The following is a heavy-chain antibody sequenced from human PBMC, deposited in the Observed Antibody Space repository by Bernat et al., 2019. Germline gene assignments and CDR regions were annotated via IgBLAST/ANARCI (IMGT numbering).Heavy chain of an antibody. D-gene: IGHD2-21*01. Sequence: EVRLVESGGGLVKPGGSLTLSCAASGFTFIDAWMSWVRRAPGKGLEWVARIKSKRDGATTEFAAPVKGRFTISRDESRNRVFLQMNNLKTEDTALYYCAADIPTPLAQIDFWGQGTVVTVSS. CDR1: GFTFIDAW. J-gene: IGHJ4*02. V-gene: IGHV3-15*01. CDR2: IKSKRDGATT. CDR3: AADIPTPLAQIDF.